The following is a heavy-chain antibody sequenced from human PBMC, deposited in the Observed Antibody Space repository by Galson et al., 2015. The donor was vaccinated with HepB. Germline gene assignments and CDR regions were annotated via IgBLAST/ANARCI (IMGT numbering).Heavy chain of an antibody. D-gene: IGHD1-26*01. CDR2: ISDDGVAT. CDR1: GFAFRGYA. CDR3: AKYRGGRLSNYHFDS. Sequence: SMRLSCAASGFAFRGYAMSWVRQAPGKGLEWVSAISDDGVATYYAVSVKGRFTISRDNSENTLDLQMNSVRAEDTATYYCAKYRGGRLSNYHFDSWGQGTLVTVSS. V-gene: IGHV3-23*01. J-gene: IGHJ4*02.